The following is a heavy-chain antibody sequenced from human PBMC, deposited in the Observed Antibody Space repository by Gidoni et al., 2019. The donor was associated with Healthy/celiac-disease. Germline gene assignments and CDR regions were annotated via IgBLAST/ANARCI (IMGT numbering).Heavy chain of an antibody. J-gene: IGHJ4*02. V-gene: IGHV2-26*01. Sequence: QVTLKESGPVLVKPTENLTLTCTVSGFPLSNARMGVSWIRQPPGTALEWLATIFSNDEKSYSTSLKSRLTISKDTSKSQVVLTMTNMDPVDTATYYCARTNCYDSSGYYYLGIDYWGQGTLVTVSS. CDR1: GFPLSNARMG. CDR2: IFSNDEK. CDR3: ARTNCYDSSGYYYLGIDY. D-gene: IGHD3-22*01.